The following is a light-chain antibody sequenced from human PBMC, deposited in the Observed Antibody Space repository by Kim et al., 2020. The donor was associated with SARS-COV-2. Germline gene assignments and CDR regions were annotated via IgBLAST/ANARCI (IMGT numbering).Light chain of an antibody. CDR1: QYITRR. CDR2: KAS. V-gene: IGKV1-5*03. Sequence: DSVGDRVTITCRASQYITRRLAWYQQKPGKAPKVLISKASTLESGVPSTFSGSGSGTDFTLTISSLQPDDFATYYCQQYDTYPWTFGQGTKVDIK. J-gene: IGKJ1*01. CDR3: QQYDTYPWT.